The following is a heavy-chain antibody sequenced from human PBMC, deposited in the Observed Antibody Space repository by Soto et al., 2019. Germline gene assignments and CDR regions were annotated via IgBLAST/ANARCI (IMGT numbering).Heavy chain of an antibody. Sequence: EMQLVESGGGVVQPGGSLRLSGVASGFSFRSFEMIWVRQAPGKGQPWVSYISTRADPIYDEHSVKGRFTISRDNDKNSLYLQITSLRAEAPAVYYCANFCSSHSCQAGHVWGQWTTVTVS. CDR1: GFSFRSFE. CDR3: ANFCSSHSCQAGHV. J-gene: IGHJ6*02. V-gene: IGHV3-48*03. D-gene: IGHD2-2*01. CDR2: ISTRADPI.